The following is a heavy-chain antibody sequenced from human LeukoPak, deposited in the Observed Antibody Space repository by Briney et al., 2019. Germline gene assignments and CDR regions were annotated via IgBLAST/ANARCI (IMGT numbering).Heavy chain of an antibody. V-gene: IGHV3-23*01. J-gene: IGHJ6*02. CDR1: GFTFSSYA. Sequence: GGSLRLSCAASGFTFSSYAMSWVRQAPGKGLEWVSVISGSGGNTYYADSVKGRFTISRDNSKNTLYLQMNSLRAEDTAVYYCANGDSYYYYGMDVWGQGTTVTVSS. CDR2: ISGSGGNT. CDR3: ANGDSYYYYGMDV. D-gene: IGHD7-27*01.